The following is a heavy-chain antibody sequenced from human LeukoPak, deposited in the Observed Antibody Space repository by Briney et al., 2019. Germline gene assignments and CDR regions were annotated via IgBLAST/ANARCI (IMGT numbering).Heavy chain of an antibody. CDR3: ASPIVGGAFDI. D-gene: IGHD1-26*01. CDR2: INPSGGST. J-gene: IGHJ3*02. CDR1: GYTFTSYY. Sequence: ASVKVSCKASGYTFTSYYMHWVRQAPGQGLEWMGIINPSGGSTSYAQKFQGRVTMTRDMSTSTVYMELSSLRSEDTAVYYCASPIVGGAFDIWGQGTMVTVSS. V-gene: IGHV1-46*01.